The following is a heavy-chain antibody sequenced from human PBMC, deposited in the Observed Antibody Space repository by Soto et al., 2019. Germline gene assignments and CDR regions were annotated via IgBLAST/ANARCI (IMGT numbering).Heavy chain of an antibody. CDR3: AKGPQFQLLSHYFDY. J-gene: IGHJ4*02. D-gene: IGHD2-2*01. Sequence: PGGSLRLSCAASGFTFSSYGMHWVRQAPGKGLEWVSGISGSGGTTSYADSVKGRFTISRDNSKSTLYLQMTSLRAEDTAVYYCAKGPQFQLLSHYFDYWGQGTLVTVSS. CDR1: GFTFSSYG. V-gene: IGHV3-23*01. CDR2: ISGSGGTT.